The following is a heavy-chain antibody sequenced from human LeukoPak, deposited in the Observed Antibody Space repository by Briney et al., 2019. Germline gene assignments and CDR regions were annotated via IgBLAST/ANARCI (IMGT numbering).Heavy chain of an antibody. D-gene: IGHD3-3*01. CDR1: GGSISSGTYS. V-gene: IGHV4-39*01. CDR3: ARHDTICGVIIAIFDY. J-gene: IGHJ4*02. Sequence: SETLSLTCSVTGGSISSGTYSWGWIRQPPGKGLEWIGSIYYSGSTYYNPSLKSRVTISVDTSKKQLSLRLSSVTAADTAVYYCARHDTICGVIIAIFDYWGQGTLVTVSS. CDR2: IYYSGST.